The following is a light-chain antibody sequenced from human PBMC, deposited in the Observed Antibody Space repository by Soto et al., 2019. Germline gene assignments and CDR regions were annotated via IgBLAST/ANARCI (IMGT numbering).Light chain of an antibody. J-gene: IGLJ2*01. CDR1: RSNIGRDF. Sequence: QSVLTQPPSASGAPGQRVTISCSGSRSNIGRDFVYWYQQFPGTAPKLLIYENDQRPSGVPDRFSGSKSGTSASLAISGLRSEDEADYYCAAWDDSLGDVLFGGGTKLTV. CDR3: AAWDDSLGDVL. V-gene: IGLV1-47*01. CDR2: END.